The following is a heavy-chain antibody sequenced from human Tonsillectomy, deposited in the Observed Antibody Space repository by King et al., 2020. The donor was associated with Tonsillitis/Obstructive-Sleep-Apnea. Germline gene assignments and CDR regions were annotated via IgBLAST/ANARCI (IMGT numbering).Heavy chain of an antibody. CDR2: MLCDGSKM. J-gene: IGHJ6*03. D-gene: IGHD2-15*01. CDR1: GFPFSSYG. Sequence: VRLVESGGGVVQPGRALRRSCAASGFPFSSYGIHWVRPAPGKGLECGAVMLCDGSKMYYADSVKGRFTISRDTSKNTLDLQMNSLRAEDTAVYYCARDGDIVVGGRFYMDVWGKGTTVTVSS. CDR3: ARDGDIVVGGRFYMDV. V-gene: IGHV3-33*01.